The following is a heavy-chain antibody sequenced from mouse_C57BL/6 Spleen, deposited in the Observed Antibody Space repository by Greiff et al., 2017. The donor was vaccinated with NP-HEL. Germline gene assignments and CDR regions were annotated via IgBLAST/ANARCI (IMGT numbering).Heavy chain of an antibody. V-gene: IGHV5-9*01. D-gene: IGHD1-1*01. CDR1: GFTFSSYT. CDR3: ARQDNYYGSRYYFVY. CDR2: ISGGGGNT. Sequence: EVQLVESGGGLVKPGGSLKLSCAASGFTFSSYTMSWVRQTPEKRLEWVATISGGGGNTYYPDSVKGRFTISRDNAKNTLYLQMSSLRSEDTALYYCARQDNYYGSRYYFVYWGQGTTLTVSS. J-gene: IGHJ2*01.